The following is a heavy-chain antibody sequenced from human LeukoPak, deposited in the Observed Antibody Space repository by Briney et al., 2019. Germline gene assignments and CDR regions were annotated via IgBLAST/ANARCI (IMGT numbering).Heavy chain of an antibody. CDR1: GYSISSSYY. CDR3: ATTPREYSSTWYYFDY. D-gene: IGHD6-13*01. Sequence: PSETLSLTCTVSGYSISSSYYWSWIRQPPGKGLEWIGYIYYSGSTNYNPSLKSRVTISVDTSKNQFSLNLSSVTAADTAVYYCATTPREYSSTWYYFDYWGQGILVTVSS. CDR2: IYYSGST. J-gene: IGHJ4*02. V-gene: IGHV4-59*08.